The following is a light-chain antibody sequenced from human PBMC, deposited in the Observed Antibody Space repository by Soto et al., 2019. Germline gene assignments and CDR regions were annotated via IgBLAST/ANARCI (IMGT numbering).Light chain of an antibody. J-gene: IGKJ1*01. V-gene: IGKV1-5*01. CDR1: QSISSW. CDR3: QQYNRYSRT. Sequence: DIQMTQSPSTLSASVGDRVTITCRASQSISSWLAWYQQKPGKAPKLLLYDASSLESGVPSRVSGSGSGTEFTLTISSLQPDDFATYYCQQYNRYSRTCGQGTKVESK. CDR2: DAS.